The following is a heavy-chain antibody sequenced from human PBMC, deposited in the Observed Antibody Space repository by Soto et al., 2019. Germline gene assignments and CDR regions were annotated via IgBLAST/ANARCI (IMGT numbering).Heavy chain of an antibody. CDR1: GGSFSGYY. CDR3: ARGKTAGFYYYYGMDV. CDR2: INHSGST. J-gene: IGHJ6*02. Sequence: SDTLSLTCAGYGGSFSGYYWSWIRRPPGKELEWIGEINHSGSTNYNPSLKSRVTISVDTSKNQFSLKLSSVTAADTAVYYCARGKTAGFYYYYGMDVWGQGTTVTVSS. V-gene: IGHV4-34*01. D-gene: IGHD6-13*01.